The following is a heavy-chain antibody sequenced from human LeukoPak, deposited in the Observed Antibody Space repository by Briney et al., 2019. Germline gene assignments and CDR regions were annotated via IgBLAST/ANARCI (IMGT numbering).Heavy chain of an antibody. D-gene: IGHD3-3*01. CDR3: ARSGHYYDFWSGRRNWFDP. V-gene: IGHV1-69*05. CDR1: GGTFSSYA. Sequence: SVKVSCKASGGTFSSYAISWVRQAPGQGLEWMGGIIPIFGTANYAQKFQGRVTITTDESTSTAYMELSSLRSGDTAVYYCARSGHYYDFWSGRRNWFDPWGQGTLVTVSS. CDR2: IIPIFGTA. J-gene: IGHJ5*02.